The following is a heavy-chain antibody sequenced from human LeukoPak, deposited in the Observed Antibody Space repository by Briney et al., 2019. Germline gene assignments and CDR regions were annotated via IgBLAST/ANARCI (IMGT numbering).Heavy chain of an antibody. V-gene: IGHV3-23*01. J-gene: IGHJ4*02. CDR3: ARDGILGSHDY. CDR1: GFTFSTYA. Sequence: GGSLRLSCAASGFTFSTYAVNWVRQAPGKGLEWVSAITGSGGATYYADSVKGRFTISRDNSKNTLYLQMNSLRAEDTAVYYCARDGILGSHDYWGQGTLVTVSS. D-gene: IGHD3-3*02. CDR2: ITGSGGAT.